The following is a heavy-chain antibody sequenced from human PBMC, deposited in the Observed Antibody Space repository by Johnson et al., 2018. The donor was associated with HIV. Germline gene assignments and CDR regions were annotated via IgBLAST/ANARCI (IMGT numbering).Heavy chain of an antibody. V-gene: IGHV3-11*04. CDR2: ISSSGSIT. Sequence: VQVVESGGGLVQPGGSLRLSCAASAFTFSDYYMSWIRQAPGKGLEWVSYISSSGSITYSADSVKGRFTSSRDNAKNSVFLQMNSMRAEDTAVYYCARGPESIEARRDVFDIWGQGTMVTVSS. J-gene: IGHJ3*02. CDR3: ARGPESIEARRDVFDI. CDR1: AFTFSDYY. D-gene: IGHD6-6*01.